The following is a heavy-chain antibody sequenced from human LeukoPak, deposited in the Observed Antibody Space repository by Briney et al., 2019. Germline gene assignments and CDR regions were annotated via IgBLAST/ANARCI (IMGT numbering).Heavy chain of an antibody. CDR2: INHSGST. CDR3: ARGRNWNYGGWFDP. Sequence: SETLSLTCGVYGGSFSGYYWSWIRQPPGKGLEWIGEINHSGSTNHNPSLKSRVTISVDTSKNQFSLKLTSVAAADTAVYYCARGRNWNYGGWFDPWGQGTLVTVSS. D-gene: IGHD1-7*01. CDR1: GGSFSGYY. J-gene: IGHJ5*02. V-gene: IGHV4-34*01.